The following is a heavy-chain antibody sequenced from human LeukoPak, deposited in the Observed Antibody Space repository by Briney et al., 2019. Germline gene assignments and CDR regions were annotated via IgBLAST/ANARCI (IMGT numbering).Heavy chain of an antibody. CDR2: ISDSGGSR. J-gene: IGHJ4*02. CDR1: GFTFSNYA. V-gene: IGHV3-23*01. Sequence: GGSLRLPCAASGFTFSNYAMSWVRQAPGKGLKWVADISDSGGSRYYADSVKGGFTISRDNSKNTLYLQMNSLRAEDTAVYYCATEFYYDSSGYYPHYFDYWGQGTLVTVSS. D-gene: IGHD3-22*01. CDR3: ATEFYYDSSGYYPHYFDY.